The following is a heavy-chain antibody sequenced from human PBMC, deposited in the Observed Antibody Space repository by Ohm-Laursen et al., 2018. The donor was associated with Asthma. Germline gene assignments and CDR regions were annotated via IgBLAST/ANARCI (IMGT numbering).Heavy chain of an antibody. D-gene: IGHD3-22*01. CDR2: IIPIFGIA. CDR1: GGTFSSYA. CDR3: ARQGYYDSSGYLFDWFDP. J-gene: IGHJ5*02. Sequence: GSSVKVSCKASGGTFSSYAISWVRQAPGQGLEWMGGIIPIFGIANYAQKFQGRVTITADKSTSTAYMELSSLRSEDTAVYYCARQGYYDSSGYLFDWFDPWGQGTLVTVSS. V-gene: IGHV1-69*17.